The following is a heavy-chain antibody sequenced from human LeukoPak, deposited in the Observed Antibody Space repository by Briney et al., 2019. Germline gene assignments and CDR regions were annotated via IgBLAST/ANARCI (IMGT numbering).Heavy chain of an antibody. CDR1: GGSISSYY. CDR2: IYYSGST. CDR3: ARVKVFGVVSDY. V-gene: IGHV4-39*07. Sequence: SETLSLTCTVSGGSISSYYWGWIRQPPRKGLEWIGSIYYSGSTYYNPSLKSRVTISVDTSKNQFSLKLSSVTAADTAVYHCARVKVFGVVSDYWGQGTLVTVSS. D-gene: IGHD3-3*01. J-gene: IGHJ4*02.